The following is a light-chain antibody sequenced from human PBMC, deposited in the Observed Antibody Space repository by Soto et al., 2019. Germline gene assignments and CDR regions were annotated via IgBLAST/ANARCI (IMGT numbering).Light chain of an antibody. CDR2: GAS. V-gene: IGKV3-15*01. CDR1: QTVNSY. J-gene: IGKJ4*01. Sequence: EIVMTQSPATLSVSPGERATLSCRASQTVNSYLAWYQQKPGQAPRLLIYGASTRATGIPGRFSGSGSGKEFTLTISSLQSEDDAVYYCQKHNAWPLTFGGGTKVEI. CDR3: QKHNAWPLT.